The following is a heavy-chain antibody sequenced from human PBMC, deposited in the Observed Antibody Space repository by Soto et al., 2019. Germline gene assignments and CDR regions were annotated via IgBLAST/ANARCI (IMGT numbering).Heavy chain of an antibody. J-gene: IGHJ6*03. CDR2: IIPILGIA. Sequence: QVQLVQSGAEVKKPGSSVKVSCKASGGTLSSYTNSWVRQAPGQGLEWMGRIIPILGIANYAQKFQGRVTITADKTTRTAYMELSSLRSEDTAVYYCTGYSSSPYYYYMDVWGKGTTVTVSS. CDR3: TGYSSSPYYYYMDV. V-gene: IGHV1-69*02. D-gene: IGHD6-6*01. CDR1: GGTLSSYT.